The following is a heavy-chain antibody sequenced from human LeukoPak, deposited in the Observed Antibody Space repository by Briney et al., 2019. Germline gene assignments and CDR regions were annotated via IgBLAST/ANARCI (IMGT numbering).Heavy chain of an antibody. V-gene: IGHV4-34*01. CDR1: GGSFSGYY. J-gene: IGHJ4*02. CDR3: ASVYYDFWSGYSGPDY. CDR2: INHSGST. D-gene: IGHD3-3*01. Sequence: PSETLSLTCAVYGGSFSGYYWSWIRQPPGKGLEGMGEINHSGSTNYNPSLKSRVTISVDTSKNQFSLKLSSVTAADTAVYYCASVYYDFWSGYSGPDYWGQGTLVTVSS.